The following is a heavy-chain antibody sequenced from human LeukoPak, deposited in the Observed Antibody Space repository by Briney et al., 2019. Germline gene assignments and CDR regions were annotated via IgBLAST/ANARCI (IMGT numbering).Heavy chain of an antibody. CDR1: GFTFSDYY. D-gene: IGHD3-22*01. V-gene: IGHV3-11*04. CDR3: ARRVYYDGSGYPY. J-gene: IGHJ4*02. CDR2: ISTSGSTI. Sequence: PGGSLRLSCAASGFTFSDYYMSWIRQAPGKGLEWVSYISTSGSTIYHADSVKGRFTISRDNAKNSLYLQMNSLRAEDTAVYYCARRVYYDGSGYPYWGQGTLVTVSS.